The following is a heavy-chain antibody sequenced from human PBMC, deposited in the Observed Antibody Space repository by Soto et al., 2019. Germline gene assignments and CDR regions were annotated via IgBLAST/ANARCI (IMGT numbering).Heavy chain of an antibody. CDR2: IYYSVST. V-gene: IGHV4-31*03. CDR1: GGSISSGGYY. D-gene: IGHD2-15*01. CDR3: ASCRSSPDIDWFDP. J-gene: IGHJ5*02. Sequence: PSETLSLTCTFSGGSISSGGYYWSWIRQHPGKGLEWIGYIYYSVSTDYNPSLKSRVTISVDTSKNQFSLKLSSVTAAHTAVYYCASCRSSPDIDWFDPWGQGTLVKVFS.